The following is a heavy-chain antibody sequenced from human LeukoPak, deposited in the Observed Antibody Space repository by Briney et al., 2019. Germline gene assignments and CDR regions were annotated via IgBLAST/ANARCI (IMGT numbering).Heavy chain of an antibody. CDR1: GFTFSSYG. V-gene: IGHV3-30*18. CDR3: AKESRPYSDFWSGHNWFDP. CDR2: ISYDGSNK. Sequence: GGSLRLSCAASGFTFSSYGMHWVRQAPGKGLEWVAVISYDGSNKYYADSVKGRFTISRDNSKNTLYLQMNSLRAEDTAVYYCAKESRPYSDFWSGHNWFDPWGQGTLVTVSS. J-gene: IGHJ5*02. D-gene: IGHD3-3*01.